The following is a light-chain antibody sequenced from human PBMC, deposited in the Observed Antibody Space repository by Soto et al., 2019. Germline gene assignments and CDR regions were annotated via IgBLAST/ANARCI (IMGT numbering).Light chain of an antibody. Sequence: QSALTQPPSASGSPGQSVTISCTGTSSDVGGYNYVSWYQQRPGKAPKLMIYEVSKRPSGVPDRFSGSKSGNTASLTVSGLQAEDEADYYCSSYAGSNNRVVFGGGTKLTV. CDR3: SSYAGSNNRVV. J-gene: IGLJ2*01. CDR2: EVS. V-gene: IGLV2-8*01. CDR1: SSDVGGYNY.